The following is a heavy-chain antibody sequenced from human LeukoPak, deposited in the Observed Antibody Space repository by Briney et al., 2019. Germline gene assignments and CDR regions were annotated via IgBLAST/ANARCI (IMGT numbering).Heavy chain of an antibody. CDR1: GFTFSSYG. CDR3: ARWSRYCSSTSRSYYMDV. CDR2: IRYDGSNK. J-gene: IGHJ6*03. V-gene: IGHV3-30*02. D-gene: IGHD2-2*01. Sequence: PGGSLRLSCATSGFTFSSYGMHWVRQAPGKGLEWVAFIRYDGSNKYYADSVKGRFTISRDNSKNTLYLQMNSLRAEDTAVYYCARWSRYCSSTSRSYYMDVWGKGTTVTISS.